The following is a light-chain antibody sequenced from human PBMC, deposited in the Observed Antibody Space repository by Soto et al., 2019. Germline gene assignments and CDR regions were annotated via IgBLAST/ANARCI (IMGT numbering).Light chain of an antibody. CDR2: GAS. J-gene: IGKJ1*01. Sequence: EIVMTQSPATLSVSPGDRATLSCRASQSVSSNLAWYQQKPGQAPRLLIYGASTRATGIPARFSGSGSGTEFTVTISSLQSEDFAVYYCQQYNNGPPTFGQGTKVEIK. CDR1: QSVSSN. CDR3: QQYNNGPPT. V-gene: IGKV3-15*01.